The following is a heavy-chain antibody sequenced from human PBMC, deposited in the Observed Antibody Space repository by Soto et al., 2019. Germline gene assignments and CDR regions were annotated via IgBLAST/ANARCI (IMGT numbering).Heavy chain of an antibody. CDR2: IKSKTDGGTT. J-gene: IGHJ4*02. Sequence: LXLSGAGSGVTFSIACMSWVCQAPGKGLEWVGRIKSKTDGGTTDYAAPVKGRFTISRDDSKNTLYLQMNSLKTEDTAVYYCTTGLFSRSWIYGAQTRYDYWGQGTLVTV. CDR3: TTGLFSRSWIYGAQTRYDY. V-gene: IGHV3-15*01. D-gene: IGHD6-13*01. CDR1: GVTFSIAC.